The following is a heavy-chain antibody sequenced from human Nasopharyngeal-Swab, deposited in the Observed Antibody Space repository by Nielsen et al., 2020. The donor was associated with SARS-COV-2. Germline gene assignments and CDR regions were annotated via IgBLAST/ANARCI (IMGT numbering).Heavy chain of an antibody. D-gene: IGHD5-18*01. CDR2: ISAYNGNT. J-gene: IGHJ4*02. CDR3: ATYVDTAMESLDY. V-gene: IGHV1-18*04. Sequence: ASVQVSCNASGYTFTSYGISWVRQAPGQGLEWMGWISAYNGNTNYAQKLQGRVTMTKDTSTSTAYMELRSLRSDDTAVYYCATYVDTAMESLDYWGQGTLVTVSS. CDR1: GYTFTSYG.